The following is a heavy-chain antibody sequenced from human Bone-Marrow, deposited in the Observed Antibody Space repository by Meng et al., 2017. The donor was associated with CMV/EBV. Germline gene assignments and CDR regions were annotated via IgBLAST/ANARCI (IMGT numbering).Heavy chain of an antibody. Sequence: GESLKISCAASGFTFRNAWMSWVRQAPGKGLEWVGRIKSKTDGGTTDYAAPVKGRFTISRDDSKNTLYLQMNSLKTEDTAVYYCTTDHLVTIFGVTTPDAYWGQGTLVTVSS. J-gene: IGHJ4*02. V-gene: IGHV3-15*01. CDR3: TTDHLVTIFGVTTPDAY. CDR1: GFTFRNAW. D-gene: IGHD3-3*01. CDR2: IKSKTDGGTT.